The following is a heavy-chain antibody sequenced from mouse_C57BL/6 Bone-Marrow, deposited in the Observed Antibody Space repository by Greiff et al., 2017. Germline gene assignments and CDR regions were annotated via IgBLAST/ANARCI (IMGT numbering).Heavy chain of an antibody. J-gene: IGHJ4*01. CDR2: IYPGDGNT. CDR3: AARGRSPLYAMDY. V-gene: IGHV1-82*01. Sequence: VQLQQSGPELVKPGASVKISCKASGYAFSSSWMNWVKQRPGKGLEWIGRIYPGDGNTNYNGNLKGKATLSTDKSSSTAYMQLSSLTSEDSAVYFCAARGRSPLYAMDYWGQGTSVTVSS. D-gene: IGHD1-1*01. CDR1: GYAFSSSW.